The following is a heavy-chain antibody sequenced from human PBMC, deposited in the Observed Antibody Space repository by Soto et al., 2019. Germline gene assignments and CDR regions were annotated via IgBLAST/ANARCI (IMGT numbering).Heavy chain of an antibody. CDR1: GDSFVGYL. J-gene: IGHJ6*01. Sequence: GEPLRISWRGSGDSFVGYLFGWGGVIPGKGLEWMGIIFPGDSDTRYSPSFQRQVTISAAKSISSAYLQWSSLKASDTDMYYCARHPQYWSGGSCYENSYYYYGMDVWGQGTTVTVSS. CDR2: IFPGDSDT. V-gene: IGHV5-51*01. D-gene: IGHD2-15*01. CDR3: ARHPQYWSGGSCYENSYYYYGMDV.